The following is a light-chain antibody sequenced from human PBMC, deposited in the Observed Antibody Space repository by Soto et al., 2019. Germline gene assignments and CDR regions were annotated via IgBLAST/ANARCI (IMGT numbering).Light chain of an antibody. Sequence: DTVMTQSPDSLAVSLGERATINCRSSQNVFYSSLNKNFLAWYQQKPGQPPKLLITWASARESGVPDRFSGSGSATDFTLTISSLQAEDVAVYYCQQYLLAPFTFGPGTNVDI. CDR3: QQYLLAPFT. V-gene: IGKV4-1*01. J-gene: IGKJ3*01. CDR1: QNVFYSSLNKNF. CDR2: WAS.